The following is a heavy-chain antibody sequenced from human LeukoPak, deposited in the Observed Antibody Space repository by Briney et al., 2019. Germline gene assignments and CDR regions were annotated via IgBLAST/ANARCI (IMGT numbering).Heavy chain of an antibody. D-gene: IGHD3-9*01. CDR1: GYSFTSYD. CDR2: MNPNTGDT. V-gene: IGHV1-8*01. J-gene: IGHJ4*02. Sequence: ASVTVSCKASGYSFTSYDINWVRQATGQGLEWMGYMNPNTGDTGVTQKFQGRVTMTRDPCINTAYMELTSLRSEDTAVYFCTRGGEILTHYKHIDYWGQGTLVTVSS. CDR3: TRGGEILTHYKHIDY.